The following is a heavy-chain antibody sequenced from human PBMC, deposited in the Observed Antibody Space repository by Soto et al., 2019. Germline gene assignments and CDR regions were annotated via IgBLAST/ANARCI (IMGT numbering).Heavy chain of an antibody. Sequence: EVQLLESGGGLVQPGGSLRLSCAASGFTFSIYAMTWVRQAPGRGLEWVSTISGSGGTTYYADSVKGRFTISRDNSKNTLYLQMNSLRAEDTAIYYCAKDERSHSSGWGHDAFDIWGQGTMITVSS. V-gene: IGHV3-23*01. J-gene: IGHJ3*02. CDR1: GFTFSIYA. D-gene: IGHD6-19*01. CDR2: ISGSGGTT. CDR3: AKDERSHSSGWGHDAFDI.